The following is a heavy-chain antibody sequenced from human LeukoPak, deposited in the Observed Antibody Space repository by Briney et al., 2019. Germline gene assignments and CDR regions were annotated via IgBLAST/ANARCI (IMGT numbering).Heavy chain of an antibody. CDR1: ALIFSTYR. CDR3: ARDGAVSLSMAPRAIDC. V-gene: IGHV3-21*01. D-gene: IGHD6-6*01. J-gene: IGHJ4*02. CDR2: VSTSSSYK. Sequence: GGSLRLSCALSALIFSTYRMNWVRHAPGHGLEWVTSVSTSSSYKYDADSVKGRFTIVRDNANNSLYLQMNRLRAEDTAVYYCARDGAVSLSMAPRAIDCWGQGTLVTVSS.